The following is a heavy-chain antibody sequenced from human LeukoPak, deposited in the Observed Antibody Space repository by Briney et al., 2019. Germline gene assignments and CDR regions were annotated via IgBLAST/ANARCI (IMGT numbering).Heavy chain of an antibody. CDR3: AKDMFRRGYCSSTSCPGYFDY. V-gene: IGHV1-69*04. J-gene: IGHJ4*02. CDR2: IIPILGIA. D-gene: IGHD2-2*01. Sequence: SVKVSCKASGGTFSSYAISWVRQAPGQGLEWMGRIIPILGIANYAQKFQGRVTITADKSTSTAYMELSSLRAEDTALYYCAKDMFRRGYCSSTSCPGYFDYWGQGTLVTVSS. CDR1: GGTFSSYA.